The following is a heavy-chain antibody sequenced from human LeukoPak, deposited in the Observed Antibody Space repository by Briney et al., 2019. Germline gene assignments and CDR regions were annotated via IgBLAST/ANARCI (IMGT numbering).Heavy chain of an antibody. V-gene: IGHV1-24*01. CDR3: AAERSGELMAY. D-gene: IGHD1-26*01. J-gene: IGHJ4*02. CDR1: GNTLTELS. CDR2: LDRGDGAK. Sequence: ASVKVSCKVSGNTLTELSVYWVRQAPGKGLVWMGGLDRGDGAKIYAQRFQGRVSVTEDTSTGTAYMELSSLTANDTAVYFCAAERSGELMAYWGQGTLVTVSS.